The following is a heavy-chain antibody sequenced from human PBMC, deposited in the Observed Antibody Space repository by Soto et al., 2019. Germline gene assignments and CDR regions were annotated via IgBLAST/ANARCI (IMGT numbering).Heavy chain of an antibody. CDR1: GYIFTGYY. Sequence: ASVKDSCKASGYIFTGYYIDWLRQAPGRGIEWMGWINPNCGGTNYVQKPQGRLTMTNDTSISAAYMELSRLRSDDTAVYYCAMDPHYSDSTGSWGQGTLVTVS. CDR3: AMDPHYSDSTGS. J-gene: IGHJ5*02. CDR2: INPNCGGT. V-gene: IGHV1-2*02. D-gene: IGHD3-22*01.